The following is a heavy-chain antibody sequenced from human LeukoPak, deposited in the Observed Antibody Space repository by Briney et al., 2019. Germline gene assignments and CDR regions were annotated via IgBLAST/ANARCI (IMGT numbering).Heavy chain of an antibody. CDR3: AKERGSSGYFDS. Sequence: PGGSLRLSCAASGFTFDDYTIHWVRQAPGKGLEWVSLISWNGVSTYYADSVKGRFTISRDNSKNSLYLQMNSLRTEDTALYYCAKERGSSGYFDSWGQGTLVTVSS. CDR2: ISWNGVST. D-gene: IGHD6-6*01. CDR1: GFTFDDYT. V-gene: IGHV3-43*01. J-gene: IGHJ4*02.